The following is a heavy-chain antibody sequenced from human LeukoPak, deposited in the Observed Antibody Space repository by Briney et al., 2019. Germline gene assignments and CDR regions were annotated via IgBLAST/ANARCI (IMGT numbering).Heavy chain of an antibody. CDR2: INHSGST. Sequence: PSETLSLTCAVYGGSFSAYSWSWIRQPPGKGLEWIGEINHSGSTNYNPSLKSRVTMSVDTSKNQFSLKLSSVTAADTAVYYCARSGYYDFWSGLDCWGQGTLVTVSS. CDR3: ARSGYYDFWSGLDC. D-gene: IGHD3-3*01. V-gene: IGHV4-34*01. CDR1: GGSFSAYS. J-gene: IGHJ4*02.